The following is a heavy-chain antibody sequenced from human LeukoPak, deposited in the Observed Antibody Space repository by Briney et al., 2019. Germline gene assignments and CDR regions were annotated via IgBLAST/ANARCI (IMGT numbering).Heavy chain of an antibody. CDR2: ISSGGSTI. V-gene: IGHV3-48*03. Sequence: GGSLSLSCAASGFTFSRYEMNWVRQAPGKGLEWVSYISSGGSTIYYADSVKGRFTISRDNAKNSLYLEMNSLRAEDTALYYCARLGAYSWNYICHYWGQGTLVTVSS. CDR3: ARLGAYSWNYICHY. J-gene: IGHJ4*02. D-gene: IGHD1-1*01. CDR1: GFTFSRYE.